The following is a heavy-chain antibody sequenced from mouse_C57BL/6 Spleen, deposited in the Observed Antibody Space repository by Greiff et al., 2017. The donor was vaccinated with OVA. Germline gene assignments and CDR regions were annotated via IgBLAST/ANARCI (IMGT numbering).Heavy chain of an antibody. Sequence: QVQLKESGAELVRPGASVTLSCKASGYTFTDYEMHWVKQTPVHGLEWIGAIDPETGGTAYNQKFKGKAILTADKSSSTAYMELRSLTSEDSAVYYCTRCYYGSSHDYWGQGTTLTVSS. CDR3: TRCYYGSSHDY. V-gene: IGHV1-15*01. D-gene: IGHD1-1*01. CDR1: GYTFTDYE. CDR2: IDPETGGT. J-gene: IGHJ2*01.